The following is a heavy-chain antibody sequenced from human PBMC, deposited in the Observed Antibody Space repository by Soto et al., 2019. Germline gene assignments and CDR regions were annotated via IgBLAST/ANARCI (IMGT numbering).Heavy chain of an antibody. Sequence: QVQMVQSGAEVKKPGASLNISCKASGYTFTNYYVHWVRQAPGQGLEWLGIINPSSGRASYAQNLQGRLPFPGDTSRGTVYLDLTRLGSEGTGVYFCAGDLPTWSSKNLAGGGDYWGQGTLVIVSS. D-gene: IGHD2-8*01. CDR1: GYTFTNYY. V-gene: IGHV1-46*01. CDR2: INPSSGRA. J-gene: IGHJ4*02. CDR3: AGDLPTWSSKNLAGGGDY.